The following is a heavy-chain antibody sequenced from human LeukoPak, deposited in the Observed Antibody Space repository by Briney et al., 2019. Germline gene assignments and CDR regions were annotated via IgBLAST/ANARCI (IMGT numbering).Heavy chain of an antibody. CDR1: GGTFSRYS. J-gene: IGHJ5*02. CDR2: IIPIVGIA. Sequence: ASVKVSCKASGGTFSRYSISWVRQAPGQGLEWMGRIIPIVGIANYAQKSQGRVTITADKSTSTAYMELSSLRSEDTAVYYCAREGRWDCSSTSCYSWFDPWGQGTLVTVSS. CDR3: AREGRWDCSSTSCYSWFDP. V-gene: IGHV1-69*04. D-gene: IGHD2-2*02.